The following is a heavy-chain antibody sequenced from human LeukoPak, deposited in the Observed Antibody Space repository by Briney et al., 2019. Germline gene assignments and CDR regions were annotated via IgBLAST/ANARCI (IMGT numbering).Heavy chain of an antibody. J-gene: IGHJ5*02. CDR1: GYTFTGYY. Sequence: ASVKVSCKASGYTFTGYYMHWVRQAPGQGLEWMGWINPNSGGTNYAQKFQGRVTMTRDTSISTAYMELSRLRSDDTAVYYCARDRDSSGQGVDPWGQGTLVSVSS. CDR3: ARDRDSSGQGVDP. CDR2: INPNSGGT. V-gene: IGHV1-2*02. D-gene: IGHD3-22*01.